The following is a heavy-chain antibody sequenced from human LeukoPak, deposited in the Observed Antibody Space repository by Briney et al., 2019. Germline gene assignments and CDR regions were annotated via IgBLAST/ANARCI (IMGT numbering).Heavy chain of an antibody. CDR2: ISSSSSYT. V-gene: IGHV3-11*06. Sequence: GGSLRVSCAASGFTFSDYYMSRIRQAPGKGLEWVSYISSSSSYTNYADSVKGRFTISRDNAKNSLYLQMNSLRAEDTAVYYCARDVYDILTGYSDAFDIWGQGTMVTVSS. D-gene: IGHD3-9*01. CDR1: GFTFSDYY. J-gene: IGHJ3*02. CDR3: ARDVYDILTGYSDAFDI.